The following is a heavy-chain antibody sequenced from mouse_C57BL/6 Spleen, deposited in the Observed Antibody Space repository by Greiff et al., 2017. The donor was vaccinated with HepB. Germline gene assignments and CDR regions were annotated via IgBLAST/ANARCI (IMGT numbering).Heavy chain of an antibody. CDR2: IHPNSGST. CDR1: GYTFTSYW. J-gene: IGHJ2*01. D-gene: IGHD2-4*01. V-gene: IGHV1-64*01. CDR3: ARSDYDYDCDY. Sequence: QVQLQQPGAELVKPGASVKLSCKASGYTFTSYWMHWVKQRPGQGLEWIGMIHPNSGSTNYNEKFKSKATLTVDKSSSTAYMQLSSLTSEDSAVYYCARSDYDYDCDYWGQGTTLTVSS.